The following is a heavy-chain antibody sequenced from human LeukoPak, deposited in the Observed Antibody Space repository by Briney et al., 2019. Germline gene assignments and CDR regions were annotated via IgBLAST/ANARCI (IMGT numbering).Heavy chain of an antibody. CDR2: ISAHNGNT. D-gene: IGHD6-13*01. Sequence: ASVKVSCKASGYTFTSYGISWVRQAPGQGLEWMGWISAHNGNTNYAQKLQGRVTMTTDTSTSTAYMELRSLRSDDTAVYYCARDRGSSQTEYFDLWGRGTLVTVSS. CDR3: ARDRGSSQTEYFDL. CDR1: GYTFTSYG. V-gene: IGHV1-18*01. J-gene: IGHJ2*01.